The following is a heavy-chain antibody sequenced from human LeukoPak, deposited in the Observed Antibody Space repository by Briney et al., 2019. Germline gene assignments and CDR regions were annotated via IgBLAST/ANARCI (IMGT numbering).Heavy chain of an antibody. Sequence: GGSLRLACAASGFTFSSYVMHWVRQAPGKGLEYVSAISSNGGSTYYANSVKGRFTSSRDNSKNTLYLQMGSLRAEDMAVYYCARDQGSSSPKYYFDYWGQGTLVTVSS. D-gene: IGHD6-6*01. V-gene: IGHV3-64*01. J-gene: IGHJ4*02. CDR1: GFTFSSYV. CDR2: ISSNGGST. CDR3: ARDQGSSSPKYYFDY.